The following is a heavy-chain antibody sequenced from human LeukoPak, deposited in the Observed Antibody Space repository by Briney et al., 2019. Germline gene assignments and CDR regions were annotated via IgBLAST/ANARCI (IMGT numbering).Heavy chain of an antibody. Sequence: PSQTLSLTCTVSGGSISRGSYYWSWIRQPAGKGLEWIGRIYASGSTNYNPSVKSRVTILVDTSKNQFSLKLNSVTAADTAVYYCARGAVGAAYGYWGQGTLVTVSS. CDR2: IYASGST. CDR3: ARGAVGAAYGY. J-gene: IGHJ4*02. D-gene: IGHD1-26*01. V-gene: IGHV4-61*02. CDR1: GGSISRGSYY.